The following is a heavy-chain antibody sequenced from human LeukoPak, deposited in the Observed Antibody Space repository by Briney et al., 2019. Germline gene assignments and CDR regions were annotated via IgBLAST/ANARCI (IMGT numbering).Heavy chain of an antibody. V-gene: IGHV4-4*07. Sequence: TSETLSLTCTVSGGSSSNYYWSWIRQPAGKGLEWIGRIYSSRSTNYNPSLKSRVTMSVDTSKNQFSLRLSSVTAADAAVYYCARDYYYDSSGSLNDAFDIWGQGTMVTVSS. CDR1: GGSSSNYY. D-gene: IGHD3-22*01. CDR2: IYSSRST. J-gene: IGHJ3*02. CDR3: ARDYYYDSSGSLNDAFDI.